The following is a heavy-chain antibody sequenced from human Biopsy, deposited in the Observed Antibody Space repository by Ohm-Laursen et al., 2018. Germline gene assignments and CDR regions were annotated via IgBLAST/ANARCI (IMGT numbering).Heavy chain of an antibody. Sequence: GASVKGSCKASGGTFNNYGITWVRQAPGQGLEWVGRIISMVGTPKYAQKFQGRATITVDKSTSTAYLDLSSLKSEDTAVYYCARDKTVLNYYFASDVWGQGTTVTVSS. CDR2: IISMVGTP. V-gene: IGHV1-69*04. J-gene: IGHJ6*01. CDR1: GGTFNNYG. D-gene: IGHD2/OR15-2a*01. CDR3: ARDKTVLNYYFASDV.